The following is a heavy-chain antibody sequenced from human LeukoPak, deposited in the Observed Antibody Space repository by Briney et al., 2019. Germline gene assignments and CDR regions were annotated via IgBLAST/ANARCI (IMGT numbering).Heavy chain of an antibody. V-gene: IGHV3-11*04. J-gene: IGHJ2*01. CDR1: GFTFSDYY. Sequence: GGSLRLSCAASGFTFSDYYMSWIRQAPGKGLEWVSYISGGGSTIYYADSVKGRFTISRDNAKNSLYLQMNSLRAEDTAVYYCVRDLGYDSSGSYWYFDLWGRGTLVTVSS. D-gene: IGHD3-22*01. CDR2: ISGGGSTI. CDR3: VRDLGYDSSGSYWYFDL.